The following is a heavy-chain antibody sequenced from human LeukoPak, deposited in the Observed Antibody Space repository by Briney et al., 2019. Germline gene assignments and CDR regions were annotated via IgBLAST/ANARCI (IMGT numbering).Heavy chain of an antibody. Sequence: PGGSLRLSCAASGFTFSSYGMHWVRQAPGKGLEWVAFIRYDGSNKYYADSVKGRFTISRDNSKNTLYLQMNSLRAEDTAVYYCARAHTYYYDSSGYVGYWGQGTLVTVSS. CDR1: GFTFSSYG. D-gene: IGHD3-22*01. CDR3: ARAHTYYYDSSGYVGY. CDR2: IRYDGSNK. J-gene: IGHJ4*02. V-gene: IGHV3-30*02.